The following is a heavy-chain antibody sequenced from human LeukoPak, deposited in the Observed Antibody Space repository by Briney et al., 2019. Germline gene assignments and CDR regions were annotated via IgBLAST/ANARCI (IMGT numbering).Heavy chain of an antibody. CDR2: INPNSGST. J-gene: IGHJ4*02. V-gene: IGHV1-46*01. CDR1: GYTFASYY. CDR3: ARGLSFGNFDY. D-gene: IGHD3-10*01. Sequence: ASVKVSCKPSGYTFASYYMHWVRQAPGQGLEWMGIINPNSGSTTYAQKFQGRVTMTRDTSTTTVNMELSSLRSEDTAVYYCARGLSFGNFDYWGQGALVTVSS.